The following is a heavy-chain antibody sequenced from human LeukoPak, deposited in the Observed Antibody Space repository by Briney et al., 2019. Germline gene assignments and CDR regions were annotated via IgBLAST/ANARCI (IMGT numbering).Heavy chain of an antibody. CDR2: VSSSSSTI. CDR3: ARDHDFWSGYYTGVLDV. D-gene: IGHD3-3*01. V-gene: IGHV3-48*02. Sequence: GGSLRLSCAASGFTFSSYSMNWVRQAPGKGLERVSYVSSSSSTIYYADSVKGRFTISRDNAKSSLYLQMNSLRDEDTAVYYCARDHDFWSGYYTGVLDVWGQGTTVTVSS. J-gene: IGHJ6*02. CDR1: GFTFSSYS.